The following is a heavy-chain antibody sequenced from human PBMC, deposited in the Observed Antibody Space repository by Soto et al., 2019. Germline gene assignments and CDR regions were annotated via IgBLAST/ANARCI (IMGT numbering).Heavy chain of an antibody. CDR3: AKQVRNYDSSGYYYNAFDI. Sequence: GGSLRLSCAASGFTFSSYGMHWVRQAPGKGLEWVAVISYDGSNKYYADSVKGRFTISRDNSKNTLYLQMNSPRAEDTAVYYCAKQVRNYDSSGYYYNAFDIWGQGTMVTVSS. CDR2: ISYDGSNK. D-gene: IGHD3-22*01. J-gene: IGHJ3*02. CDR1: GFTFSSYG. V-gene: IGHV3-30*18.